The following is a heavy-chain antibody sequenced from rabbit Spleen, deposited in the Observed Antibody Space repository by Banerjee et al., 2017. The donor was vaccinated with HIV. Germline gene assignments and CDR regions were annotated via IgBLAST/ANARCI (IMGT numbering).Heavy chain of an antibody. CDR2: IYTADGDT. CDR3: ARDSGTSFSTYGMDL. V-gene: IGHV1S40*01. Sequence: QSLEESGGDLVKPGASLTLTCTASGFSFSISYYMCTVRQAPGKGLECIACIYTADGDTFYPNWAKGRFTISKTSSTTVTLQMTGLTAADTATYFCARDSGTSFSTYGMDLWGPGTLVTAS. D-gene: IGHD8-1*01. J-gene: IGHJ6*01. CDR1: GFSFSISYY.